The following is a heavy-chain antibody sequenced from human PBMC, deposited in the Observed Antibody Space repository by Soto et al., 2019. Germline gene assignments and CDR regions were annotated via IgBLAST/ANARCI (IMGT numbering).Heavy chain of an antibody. Sequence: TLSLTCTVSVGSISSGGYYWIWIRRHPGKGLEWIGYIYYSGSTYYNPSLKSRVTISVDTSKNQFSLKLSSVTAADTAVYYCAREDYDFWSGAYYGMDVWGQGTTVTVSS. CDR2: IYYSGST. D-gene: IGHD3-3*01. CDR3: AREDYDFWSGAYYGMDV. V-gene: IGHV4-31*03. J-gene: IGHJ6*02. CDR1: VGSISSGGYY.